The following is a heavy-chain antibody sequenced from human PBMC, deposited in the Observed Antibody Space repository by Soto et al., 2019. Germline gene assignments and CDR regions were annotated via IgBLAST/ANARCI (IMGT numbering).Heavy chain of an antibody. D-gene: IGHD3-9*01. J-gene: IGHJ5*02. CDR3: AREVRYFDWLKGYNWFDP. CDR1: GGSISSYY. CDR2: IYYSGST. V-gene: IGHV4-59*01. Sequence: PSETLSLTCTVSGGSISSYYWSWIRQPPGKGLEWIGYIYYSGSTNYNPSLKSRVTISVDTSKNQFSLKLSSVTAADTAVYYCAREVRYFDWLKGYNWFDPWGQGTLVTVSS.